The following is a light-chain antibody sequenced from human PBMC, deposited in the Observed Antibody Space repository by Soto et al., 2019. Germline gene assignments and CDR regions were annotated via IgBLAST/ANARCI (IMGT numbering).Light chain of an antibody. CDR3: QQCYMGWT. V-gene: IGKV1-5*01. Sequence: DIQMTQSPSTLSASVGDRVTITFRASQSIGRFLAWYQHQPRKAPKLLIYDASTLESGVPSRFSGTGSGTEFTFSITSLQPEDFGTYYCQQCYMGWTFGQGTKVDIK. CDR1: QSIGRF. J-gene: IGKJ1*01. CDR2: DAS.